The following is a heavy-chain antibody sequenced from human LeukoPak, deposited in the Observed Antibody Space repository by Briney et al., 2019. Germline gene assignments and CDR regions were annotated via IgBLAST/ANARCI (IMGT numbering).Heavy chain of an antibody. CDR3: ARGYCSGGSCYFDY. CDR2: IYHSGST. V-gene: IGHV4-59*12. CDR1: GGSISSYY. D-gene: IGHD2-15*01. J-gene: IGHJ4*02. Sequence: SETLSLTCTVSGGSISSYYWSWIRQPPGKGLEWIGYIYHSGSTYYNPSLKSRVTISVDRSKNQFSLKLSSVTAADTAVYYCARGYCSGGSCYFDYWGQGTLVTVSS.